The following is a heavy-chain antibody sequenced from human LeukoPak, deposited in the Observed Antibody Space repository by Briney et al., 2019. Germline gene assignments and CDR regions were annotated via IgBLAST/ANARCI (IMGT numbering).Heavy chain of an antibody. J-gene: IGHJ4*02. CDR2: ISSSLDSSM. Sequence: GGSLRLSCVASGFNFSNYAMSWVRQAPGKGLEWVSFISSSLDSSMYYADSVKGRFTISRDNAKNSLYLQMNSLRAEDTAVYYCARGGRKTMIVVVITPGIDYWGQGTLVTVSS. CDR3: ARGGRKTMIVVVITPGIDY. D-gene: IGHD3-22*01. V-gene: IGHV3-48*01. CDR1: GFNFSNYA.